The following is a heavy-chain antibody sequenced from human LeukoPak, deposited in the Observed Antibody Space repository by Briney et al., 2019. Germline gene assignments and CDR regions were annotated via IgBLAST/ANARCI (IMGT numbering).Heavy chain of an antibody. CDR3: ESQEWLYAFDS. D-gene: IGHD5-24*01. V-gene: IGHV3-53*01. CDR2: ISSGGTT. CDR1: RFTVNNTY. Sequence: GGSLRLSCAASRFTVNNTYVMWVPHAPGKGLEGVSVISSGGTTYYADYVKGRFTISRDNSKNTLYLQMNRLRAEDTAVYHCESQEWLYAFDSWGQGTMVTVSS. J-gene: IGHJ3*02.